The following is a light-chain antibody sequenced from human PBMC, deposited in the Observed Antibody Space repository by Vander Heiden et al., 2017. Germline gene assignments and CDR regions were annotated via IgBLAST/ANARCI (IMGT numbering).Light chain of an antibody. CDR2: AAS. Sequence: EIVMTQSPATLSVSPGERATLPCRASQSISNNLAWYQQKPGQAPKLLIYAASTRATSIPTRFSGSGSGTDFTLTISSLQSEDFALYYCQQYKNWPLTFGGGAKVEI. CDR1: QSISNN. J-gene: IGKJ4*01. V-gene: IGKV3-15*01. CDR3: QQYKNWPLT.